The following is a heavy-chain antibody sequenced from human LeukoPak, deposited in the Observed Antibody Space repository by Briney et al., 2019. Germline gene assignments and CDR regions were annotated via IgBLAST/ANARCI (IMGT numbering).Heavy chain of an antibody. CDR1: GFSFSSYG. CDR3: ASLRSGPRYGMDV. V-gene: IGHV3-33*07. D-gene: IGHD3-3*01. J-gene: IGHJ6*02. Sequence: GRSLRLSCVASGFSFSSYGMYWVRQAPGKGLEWVAIIWYDGSEKYYADSVKGRFTVSRDNSKNTLYVQMNSLRVEDTAVYYCASLRSGPRYGMDVWGQGTTVTVSS. CDR2: IWYDGSEK.